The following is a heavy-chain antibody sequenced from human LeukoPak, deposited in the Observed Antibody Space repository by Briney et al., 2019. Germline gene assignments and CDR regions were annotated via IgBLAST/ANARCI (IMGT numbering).Heavy chain of an antibody. CDR3: ARDRAANQDWVEFDP. D-gene: IGHD3/OR15-3a*01. CDR2: IRDSGEA. Sequence: PGGYLRLSCAVSGFIFSDYYMSWVRQAPGKGLEWVGLIRDSGEAFYADFARGRFAISRDESENTLYLQMNSLRVEDTAVYFCARDRAANQDWVEFDPWGQGTPVIVSS. V-gene: IGHV3-66*03. CDR1: GFIFSDYY. J-gene: IGHJ5*02.